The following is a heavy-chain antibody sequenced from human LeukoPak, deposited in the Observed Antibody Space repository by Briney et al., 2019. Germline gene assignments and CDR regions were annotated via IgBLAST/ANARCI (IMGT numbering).Heavy chain of an antibody. Sequence: PGGSLRLSCAASGFTFSSYSMNWVRQAPGKGLGWVSSISSSSSYIYYADSVKGRFTISRDNAKNSLYLQMNSLRAEDTAVYYCARDWGGYDSSGYYSVVAFDIWGQGTMVTVSS. J-gene: IGHJ3*02. CDR3: ARDWGGYDSSGYYSVVAFDI. CDR1: GFTFSSYS. V-gene: IGHV3-21*01. CDR2: ISSSSSYI. D-gene: IGHD3-22*01.